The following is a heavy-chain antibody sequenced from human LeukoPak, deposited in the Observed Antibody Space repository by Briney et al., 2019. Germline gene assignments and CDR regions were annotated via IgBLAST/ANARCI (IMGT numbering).Heavy chain of an antibody. CDR2: ISSSGSTI. Sequence: GGSLRLSCAASGFTFSSYEMNWVRQAPGKGLEWVSYISSSGSTIYHADSVKGRFTISRDNAKNSLYLQMNSLRAEDTAVYYCASPGEDILTGYYKFYWGQGTLVTVSS. V-gene: IGHV3-48*03. J-gene: IGHJ4*02. CDR3: ASPGEDILTGYYKFY. CDR1: GFTFSSYE. D-gene: IGHD3-9*01.